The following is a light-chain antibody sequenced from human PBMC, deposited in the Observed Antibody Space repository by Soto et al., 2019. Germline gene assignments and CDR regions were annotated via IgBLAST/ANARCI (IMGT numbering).Light chain of an antibody. J-gene: IGLJ1*01. CDR2: DVS. CDR3: CSYTPSTTYV. V-gene: IGLV2-14*03. CDR1: SSDVGAYNH. Sequence: QSALTQPASVSGSPGQSITISCTGTSSDVGAYNHVSWYQHHPGKAPKLMIYDVSSRPSGVSNRFSGSKSGNTASLTISGLQAEDETDYYCCSYTPSTTYVFGPGTKVTVL.